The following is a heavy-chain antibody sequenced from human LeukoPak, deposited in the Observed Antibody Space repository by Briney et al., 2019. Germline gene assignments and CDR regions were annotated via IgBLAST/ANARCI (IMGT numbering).Heavy chain of an antibody. CDR2: IRSKANNYAT. CDR3: TALGIAAAGMDY. D-gene: IGHD6-13*01. J-gene: IGHJ4*02. CDR1: GFTFSGSA. Sequence: GGSLRLSCAASGFTFSGSAIHWVRQASGKGLEWLGRIRSKANNYATAYGASVEGRFTISRDDSKNTAYLQMNSLITEDTAVYFCTALGIAAAGMDYWGQGTLVTVSS. V-gene: IGHV3-73*01.